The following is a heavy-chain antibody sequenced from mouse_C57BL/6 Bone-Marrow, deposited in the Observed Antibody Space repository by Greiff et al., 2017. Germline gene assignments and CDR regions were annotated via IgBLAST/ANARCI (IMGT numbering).Heavy chain of an antibody. CDR3: AKGGYYDYDGGGLDYFDY. D-gene: IGHD2-4*01. CDR2: INPSNGGT. CDR1: GYTFTSYW. Sequence: QVQLQQPGTELVKPGASVKLSCKASGYTFTSYWMHWVKQRPGQGLEWIGNINPSNGGTNYNEKFKSKATLTVDKPSSTAYMQLSSLTSEDSAVYYCAKGGYYDYDGGGLDYFDYWGQGTTLTVSS. V-gene: IGHV1-53*01. J-gene: IGHJ2*01.